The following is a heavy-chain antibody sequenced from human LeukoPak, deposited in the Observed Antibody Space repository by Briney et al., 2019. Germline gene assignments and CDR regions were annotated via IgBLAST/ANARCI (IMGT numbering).Heavy chain of an antibody. D-gene: IGHD2-15*01. V-gene: IGHV3-21*01. Sequence: GGSLRLSCSASGFTFSSDSMTWVRQAPGKGLEWGSSISSSSSYIYYADSVKGRFTISRDNAKNSLYLQMNSLRAEDTAVYHCARFGYVAAVDVWGQGTPVTVSS. CDR1: GFTFSSDS. J-gene: IGHJ4*02. CDR3: ARFGYVAAVDV. CDR2: ISSSSSYI.